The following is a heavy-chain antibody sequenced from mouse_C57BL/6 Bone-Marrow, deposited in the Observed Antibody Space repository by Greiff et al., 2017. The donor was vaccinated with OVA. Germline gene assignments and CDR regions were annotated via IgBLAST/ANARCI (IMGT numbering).Heavy chain of an antibody. Sequence: QVQLQQPGAELVMPGASVKLSCEASGYTFTSYWMHWVKQRPGQGLEWIGEIDPSDSYTNYNQKFKGKSTLTVDKSSSTAYMQLSSLTSEDSAVYYCARNPLITTVGGYFDVWGTGTTVTVSS. V-gene: IGHV1-69*01. CDR3: ARNPLITTVGGYFDV. CDR2: IDPSDSYT. D-gene: IGHD1-1*01. J-gene: IGHJ1*03. CDR1: GYTFTSYW.